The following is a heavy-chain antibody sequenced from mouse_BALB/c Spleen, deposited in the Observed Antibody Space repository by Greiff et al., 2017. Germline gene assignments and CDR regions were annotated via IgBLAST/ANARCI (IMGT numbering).Heavy chain of an antibody. V-gene: IGHV5-6*01. CDR3: ARRTGTGYFDY. J-gene: IGHJ2*01. Sequence: EGHLVESGGGLVKPGGSLKLSCAASGFTFSSYGMSWVRQTPDKRLEWVATISSGGSYTYYPDSVKGRFTISRDNAKNTLYLQMSSLKSEDTAMYYCARRTGTGYFDYWGQGTTLTVSS. D-gene: IGHD4-1*01. CDR2: ISSGGSYT. CDR1: GFTFSSYG.